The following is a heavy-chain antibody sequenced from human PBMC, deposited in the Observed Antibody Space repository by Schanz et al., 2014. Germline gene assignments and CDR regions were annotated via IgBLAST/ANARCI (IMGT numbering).Heavy chain of an antibody. Sequence: EVQLGESGGGLVQPGGSLRLSCAASGFTVSNNYMSWVRQPPGKGLEWVSVLYNNGAAYYAESVRGRFAISRDNSKNTLYLQMNSLRAEDTAVYYCARDRQQLVGRIGYYYGMDVWGQGTTVTVSS. V-gene: IGHV3-66*01. D-gene: IGHD6-13*01. CDR2: LYNNGAA. CDR3: ARDRQQLVGRIGYYYGMDV. J-gene: IGHJ6*02. CDR1: GFTVSNNY.